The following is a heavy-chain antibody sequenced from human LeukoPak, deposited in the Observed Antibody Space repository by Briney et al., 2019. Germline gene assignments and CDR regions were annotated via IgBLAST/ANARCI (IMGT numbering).Heavy chain of an antibody. CDR1: DGSISNYF. Sequence: SETLSLTCTVSDGSISNYFWSWIRQAPGKGLEWIGYIYYNGETNCNPSLKSRVSISVDTSKSQISLKLSSVTAADTAVYYCAKDLTALSVAVFWGQGTLVTVSS. V-gene: IGHV4-59*01. CDR2: IYYNGET. J-gene: IGHJ4*02. CDR3: AKDLTALSVAVF. D-gene: IGHD6-19*01.